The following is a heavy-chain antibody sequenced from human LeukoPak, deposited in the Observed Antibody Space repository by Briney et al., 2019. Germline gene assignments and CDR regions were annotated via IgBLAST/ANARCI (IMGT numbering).Heavy chain of an antibody. CDR2: ISAYNGNT. Sequence: ASVKVSCKASGYTFTSCGISWVRQAPGQWLEWMGWISAYNGNTNYARKLQGRVTMTTDTSTSTAYMELRSLRSDDTAVYYCARDVYGDYEYWGQGTLVTVSS. CDR3: ARDVYGDYEY. CDR1: GYTFTSCG. V-gene: IGHV1-18*01. D-gene: IGHD4-17*01. J-gene: IGHJ4*02.